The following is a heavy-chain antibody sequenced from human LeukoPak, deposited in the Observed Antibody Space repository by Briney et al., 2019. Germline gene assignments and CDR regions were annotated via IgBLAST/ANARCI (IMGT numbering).Heavy chain of an antibody. CDR2: ISAYNGNT. D-gene: IGHD2-2*01. J-gene: IGHJ5*02. CDR3: ARGYCSSTSCFVWGWFDP. Sequence: AASVKGACKASGCTFTSYGISWMRQAPGQGLEWMGWISAYNGNTNYAQKLQGRVTMTTDTSTSTAYMELRSLRSDDTAVYYCARGYCSSTSCFVWGWFDPWGQGTLVTVSS. V-gene: IGHV1-18*01. CDR1: GCTFTSYG.